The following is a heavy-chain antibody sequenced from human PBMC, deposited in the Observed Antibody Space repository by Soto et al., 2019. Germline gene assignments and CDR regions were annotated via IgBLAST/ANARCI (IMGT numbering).Heavy chain of an antibody. Sequence: PGGSLRLSCAASGFTFSTYGMHWVRQAPGKGLEWVAVISYDGSEKYYADSVKGRFAISRDNSEDTLYLQMNSLRGEGTAVCYCTRGGAPYFDDWGQGTLVTVSS. D-gene: IGHD1-26*01. CDR3: TRGGAPYFDD. V-gene: IGHV3-30*05. CDR2: ISYDGSEK. CDR1: GFTFSTYG. J-gene: IGHJ4*02.